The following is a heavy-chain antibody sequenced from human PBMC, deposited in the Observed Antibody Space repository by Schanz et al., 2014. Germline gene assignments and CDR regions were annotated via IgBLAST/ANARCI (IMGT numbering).Heavy chain of an antibody. CDR2: ISAYNGHT. CDR3: ARDRRRYCSTASCLHDNWFDP. D-gene: IGHD2-2*01. Sequence: QVQLVQSGAEVKKPGASVKVSCKASGYTFTSDSMHWVRQAPGQGLEWMGWISAYNGHTDYAQKLQGRVTLTTDTSTGTAYMELRSLRSDDTAVYYCARDRRRYCSTASCLHDNWFDPWGQGTLVIVSS. CDR1: GYTFTSDS. V-gene: IGHV1-18*04. J-gene: IGHJ5*02.